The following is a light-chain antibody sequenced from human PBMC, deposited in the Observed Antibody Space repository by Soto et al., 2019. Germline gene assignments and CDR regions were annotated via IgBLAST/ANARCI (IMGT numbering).Light chain of an antibody. CDR1: HSVSTN. V-gene: IGKV3-15*01. Sequence: ETVMTHSPATLSVSPGERATLSCGASHSVSTNLAWYQQKPGQVPRLLIYGASTRASDIPARFSGSGSGTGFTLTISSLQSEYFAVYYCEQYNEWHLTFGGATNVEFE. J-gene: IGKJ4*01. CDR2: GAS. CDR3: EQYNEWHLT.